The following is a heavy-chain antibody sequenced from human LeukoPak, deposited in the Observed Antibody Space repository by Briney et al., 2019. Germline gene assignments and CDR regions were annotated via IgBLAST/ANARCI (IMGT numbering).Heavy chain of an antibody. J-gene: IGHJ4*02. CDR2: INSNGSST. CDR3: ARPRLGIAAPDY. CDR1: GFTFSSYW. Sequence: GGSPRLSCAASGFTFSSYWMHWVRQAPGKGLVWVSRINSNGSSTSYADSVKGRFTISRDNAKNTLYLQMNSLRAYDTAVYYCARPRLGIAAPDYWAQGTLVTVSS. D-gene: IGHD6-25*01. V-gene: IGHV3-74*01.